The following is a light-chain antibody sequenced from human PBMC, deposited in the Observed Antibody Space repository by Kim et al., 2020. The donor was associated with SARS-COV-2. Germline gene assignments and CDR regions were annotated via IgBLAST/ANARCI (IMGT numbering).Light chain of an antibody. V-gene: IGLV2-23*02. CDR1: SSDVGTYNL. J-gene: IGLJ3*02. CDR2: EVN. CDR3: CSYAGSSTPWV. Sequence: QSALTQPASVSGSPGQSITISCSGTSSDVGTYNLVSWYQQHPGKAPKLMIYEVNKRPSGVSNRFSGSKSGNTASLTISGLQTEDEADYYCCSYAGSSTPWVFGGGTQLTVL.